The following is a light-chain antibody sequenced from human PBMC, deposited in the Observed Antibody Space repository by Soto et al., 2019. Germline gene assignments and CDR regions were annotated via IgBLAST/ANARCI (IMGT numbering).Light chain of an antibody. CDR3: CSYAGNNALV. V-gene: IGLV2-23*02. CDR1: SSNVGSYNF. Sequence: QSALTQPASVSGSRGQSTTISCTGTSSNVGSYNFVPWYRQYPGKAPELIIYEVSQRPSTFFNRFSGSKSGNTASLTVSGLQSDDEADYYCCSYAGNNALVFGGGTKVTVL. CDR2: EVS. J-gene: IGLJ3*02.